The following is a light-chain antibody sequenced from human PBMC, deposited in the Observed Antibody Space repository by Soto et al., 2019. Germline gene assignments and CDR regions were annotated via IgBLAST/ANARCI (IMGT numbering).Light chain of an antibody. CDR1: SSNIGAGYD. CDR3: QSYDSSLSGRV. CDR2: DNT. V-gene: IGLV1-40*01. Sequence: QAVVTQPPSVSGAPGQRVTISCTGSSSNIGAGYDVHWYQQVPGTAPKLLIYDNTNRPSGVPDRFSGSRSGTSASLAITGLHTEDESDYYCQSYDSSLSGRVFGGGTKVTVL. J-gene: IGLJ2*01.